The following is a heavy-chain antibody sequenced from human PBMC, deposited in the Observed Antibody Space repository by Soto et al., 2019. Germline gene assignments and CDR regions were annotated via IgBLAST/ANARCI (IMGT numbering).Heavy chain of an antibody. CDR2: ISGSGGST. CDR3: GTYIAAAGDQEWFDY. V-gene: IGHV3-23*01. CDR1: GFTFSSYA. D-gene: IGHD6-13*01. J-gene: IGHJ4*02. Sequence: GGSLRLSCAASGFTFSSYAMSWVRQAPGKGLEWVSAISGSGGSTYYADSVKGRFTISRDNSKNTLYLQMNSLRAEDTAVYYCGTYIAAAGDQEWFDYWGQGTLVTVSS.